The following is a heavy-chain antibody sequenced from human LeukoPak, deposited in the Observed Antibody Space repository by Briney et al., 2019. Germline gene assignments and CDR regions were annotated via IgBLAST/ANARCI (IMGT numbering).Heavy chain of an antibody. CDR2: INPSGGST. D-gene: IGHD5-18*01. CDR1: GYTFTSFY. V-gene: IGHV1-46*01. CDR3: ARGYTSGHSYGLVRLWFGEYYFDY. Sequence: TSVKVSCKASGYTFTSFYMQWVRQAPGQGLEWMGIINPSGGSTNYAQKFQGRVSMTRDTSTSTVYMELSSLRSEDTAVYYCARGYTSGHSYGLVRLWFGEYYFDYWGQGTLVTVSS. J-gene: IGHJ4*02.